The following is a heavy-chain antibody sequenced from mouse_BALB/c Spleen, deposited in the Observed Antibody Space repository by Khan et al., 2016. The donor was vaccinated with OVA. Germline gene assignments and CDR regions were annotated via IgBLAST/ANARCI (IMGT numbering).Heavy chain of an antibody. Sequence: QVQLQQSGIELVRPGASVKLSCKASGFTFTNYWINWVKQSPGQGLEWIGNIYPSDSYTNYNQKFKDKSTLTVDKSSSTAYMQLSSPKSADSAVLYCARAGFDESSFAYWGQGTLVTVSA. CDR1: GFTFTNYW. J-gene: IGHJ3*01. CDR2: IYPSDSYT. V-gene: IGHV1-69*01. CDR3: ARAGFDESSFAY.